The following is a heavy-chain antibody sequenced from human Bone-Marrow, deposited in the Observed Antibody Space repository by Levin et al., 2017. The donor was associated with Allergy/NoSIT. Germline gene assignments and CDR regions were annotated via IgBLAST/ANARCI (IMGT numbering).Heavy chain of an antibody. CDR3: ARDINRNYDILTGYYSLFAFGI. V-gene: IGHV1-2*02. CDR1: GYTFTDYY. D-gene: IGHD3-9*01. CDR2: VNPNSGGT. J-gene: IGHJ3*02. Sequence: EASVKVSCKASGYTFTDYYIHWLRQAPGQGLEWMGWVNPNSGGTNYAQKFLLRVTMTRDTSISTAYMELRSLRFDDTAMYYCARDINRNYDILTGYYSLFAFGIWGQGTMVTVSS.